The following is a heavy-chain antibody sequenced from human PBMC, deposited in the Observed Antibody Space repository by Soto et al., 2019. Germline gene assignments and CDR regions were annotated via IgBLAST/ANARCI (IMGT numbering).Heavy chain of an antibody. J-gene: IGHJ4*02. D-gene: IGHD3-22*01. CDR2: IYYSGST. CDR1: GGSISSYY. CDR3: ATCSDYYDSSGYYCDY. V-gene: IGHV4-59*01. Sequence: SETLSLTCTVSGGSISSYYWSWIRQPPGKGLEWIGYIYYSGSTNYNPSLKGRVTISVDTSKNQFSLKLSSVTAADTAVYYCATCSDYYDSSGYYCDYWGQGTLVTVSS.